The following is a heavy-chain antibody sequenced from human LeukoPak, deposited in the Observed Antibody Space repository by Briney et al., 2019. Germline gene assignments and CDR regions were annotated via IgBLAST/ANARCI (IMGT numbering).Heavy chain of an antibody. V-gene: IGHV3-21*01. Sequence: GGSLRPSCAASGFTFSSYSMNWVRQAPGKGLEWVSSISSSSSYKYYADSVKGRFTISRDNAKNPLCLQMNSWRAEDTAVYYFARTDTARVPPDYWGQGPRVTVPS. CDR2: ISSSSSYK. CDR1: GFTFSSYS. J-gene: IGHJ4*02. CDR3: ARTDTARVPPDY. D-gene: IGHD5-18*01.